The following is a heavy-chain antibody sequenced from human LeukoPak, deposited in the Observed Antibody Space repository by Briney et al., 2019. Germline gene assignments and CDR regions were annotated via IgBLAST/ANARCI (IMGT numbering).Heavy chain of an antibody. D-gene: IGHD3-10*01. V-gene: IGHV3-23*01. J-gene: IGHJ4*02. CDR2: ISGSGGST. Sequence: PGGSLRLSCAASGFTFSSYAMSWVRQAPGKGLEWVSAISGSGGSTYYADSVKGRFTISRDNSKNTLYLRMNSLRAEDTAVYYCARAVLLWYEYYFDYWGQGTLVTVSS. CDR3: ARAVLLWYEYYFDY. CDR1: GFTFSSYA.